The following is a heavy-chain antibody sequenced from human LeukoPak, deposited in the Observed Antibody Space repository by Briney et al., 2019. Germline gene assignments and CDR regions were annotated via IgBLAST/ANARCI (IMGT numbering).Heavy chain of an antibody. CDR2: ISSSSSDI. V-gene: IGHV3-21*01. D-gene: IGHD3-10*01. Sequence: GGSLRLSCAASGFTFSLYSMNWVRQAPGKGLEWVSDISSSSSDIYYAGSVKGRFTISRDNAKNSPHLQMNNLRADDTAVYYCARSFLMSFGELLSGGFDVWGQGAMVTVSS. CDR1: GFTFSLYS. J-gene: IGHJ3*01. CDR3: ARSFLMSFGELLSGGFDV.